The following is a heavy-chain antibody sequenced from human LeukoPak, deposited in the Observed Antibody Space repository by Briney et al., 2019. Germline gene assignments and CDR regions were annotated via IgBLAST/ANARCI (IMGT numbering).Heavy chain of an antibody. D-gene: IGHD4-17*01. CDR3: ARARGGTVTTSPFDY. CDR2: IYYSGST. J-gene: IGHJ4*02. Sequence: SQTLSLTCTVSGGSISSGGYYWSWIRQHPGKGLEWIGYIYYSGSTYYNPSLKSRVTISVDTSKNQFSLKLSSVTAADTAVYYCARARGGTVTTSPFDYWGQGTLVAVSS. V-gene: IGHV4-31*03. CDR1: GGSISSGGYY.